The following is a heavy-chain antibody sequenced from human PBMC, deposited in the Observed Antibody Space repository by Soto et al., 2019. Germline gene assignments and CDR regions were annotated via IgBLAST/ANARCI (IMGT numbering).Heavy chain of an antibody. D-gene: IGHD5-12*01. CDR3: ARIESQWLPPTFDY. Sequence: GGSLRLSCAASGFTFSSYSMNWVRQAPGKGLEWVSYISSSSSTIYYADSVKGRFTISRDNAKNSLYLQMNSLRAEDTAVYYCARIESQWLPPTFDYWGQGTLVTVSS. V-gene: IGHV3-48*01. CDR1: GFTFSSYS. CDR2: ISSSSSTI. J-gene: IGHJ4*02.